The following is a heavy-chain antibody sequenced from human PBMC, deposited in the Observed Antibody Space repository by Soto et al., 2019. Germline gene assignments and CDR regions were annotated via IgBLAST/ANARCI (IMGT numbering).Heavy chain of an antibody. D-gene: IGHD3-10*01. CDR1: GFTFSSYA. V-gene: IGHV3-23*01. Sequence: EVQLLESGGGLVQPGGSLRLSCAASGFTFSSYAMSWVRQAPGKGLEWVSAISGSGGSTYYADSVKGRFTISRDNSKNTLYLQRNSLRAEDTAVYYWAKDGYGSGNVSALDIWGQGTMVTVSS. CDR3: AKDGYGSGNVSALDI. J-gene: IGHJ3*02. CDR2: ISGSGGST.